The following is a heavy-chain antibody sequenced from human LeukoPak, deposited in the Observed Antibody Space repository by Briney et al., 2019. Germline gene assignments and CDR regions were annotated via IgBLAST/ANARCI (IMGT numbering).Heavy chain of an antibody. CDR3: ARGWKLFWGYGNWFDP. V-gene: IGHV4-31*03. CDR1: GGSISSGGYY. CDR2: IYYSGST. Sequence: SETLSLTCTVSGGSISSGGYYWSWIRQHPGKGLEWIGYIYYSGSTYYNPSLKSRVTLSVDTSKNQFSLKLRSVTAADTAVYYCARGWKLFWGYGNWFDPWGQGTLVTVSS. J-gene: IGHJ5*02. D-gene: IGHD3-10*01.